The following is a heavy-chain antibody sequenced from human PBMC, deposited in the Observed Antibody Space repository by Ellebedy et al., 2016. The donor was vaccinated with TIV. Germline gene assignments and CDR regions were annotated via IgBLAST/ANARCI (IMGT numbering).Heavy chain of an antibody. CDR1: GGSFSDYD. Sequence: MPSETLSLTCAVYGGSFSDYDWNWIRQPPGKGLEWIGEINRSGSSNYNPSLKSRVTISVETSNNHLSLNLSSVTAADTAVYYCARAKGISRYFDRPTSPPYIWGQGTMVTVSS. CDR2: INRSGSS. J-gene: IGHJ3*02. V-gene: IGHV4-34*01. D-gene: IGHD3-9*01. CDR3: ARAKGISRYFDRPTSPPYI.